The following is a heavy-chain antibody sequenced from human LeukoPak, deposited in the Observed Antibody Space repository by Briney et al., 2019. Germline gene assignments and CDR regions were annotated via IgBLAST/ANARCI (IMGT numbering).Heavy chain of an antibody. CDR3: AKASGYSSGWYYFDY. J-gene: IGHJ4*02. CDR2: IRYDGSNK. CDR1: GFTFRSYG. D-gene: IGHD6-19*01. V-gene: IGHV3-30*02. Sequence: GSLGLSCAASGFTFRSYGLPWVRQAPGKGLEWVGIIRYDGSNKYYADSVKGRFTISRDNSKNTLYLQMNSLRAEDTAVYYCAKASGYSSGWYYFDYWGQGTLVTVSS.